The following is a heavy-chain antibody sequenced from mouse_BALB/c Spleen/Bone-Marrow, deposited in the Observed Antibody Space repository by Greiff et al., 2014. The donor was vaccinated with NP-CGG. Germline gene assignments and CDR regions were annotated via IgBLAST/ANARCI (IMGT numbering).Heavy chain of an antibody. J-gene: IGHJ3*01. CDR3: ARSTQGSTN. Sequence: VQLQQSGAELAKPGASVKMSCKASGYTFISYWVHWVKQRPGQGLEWIGYINPSIGYTEYSQKFKDKATLTADKFSSTAYMQLSSLTFEDSAVYYCARSTQGSTNWGQGTLVTVSA. D-gene: IGHD2-1*01. V-gene: IGHV1-7*01. CDR2: INPSIGYT. CDR1: GYTFISYW.